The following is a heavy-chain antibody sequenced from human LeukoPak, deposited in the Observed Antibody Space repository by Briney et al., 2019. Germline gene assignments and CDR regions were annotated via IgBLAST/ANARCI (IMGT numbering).Heavy chain of an antibody. V-gene: IGHV5-51*01. D-gene: IGHD3-16*02. CDR3: ARRVMITFGGVIGYDAFDI. CDR1: GYSFTSYW. CDR2: IYSGDSDT. Sequence: GESLKLSCKGSGYSFTSYWIGWVRQMPGKGLEWMGIIYSGDSDTRYSPSFQGQVTISADKSISTAYLQWSSLKASDTAMYYCARRVMITFGGVIGYDAFDIWGQGTMVTVSS. J-gene: IGHJ3*02.